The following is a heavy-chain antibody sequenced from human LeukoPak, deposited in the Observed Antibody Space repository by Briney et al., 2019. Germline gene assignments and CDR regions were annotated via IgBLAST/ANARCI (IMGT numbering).Heavy chain of an antibody. Sequence: ASVEVSCKASGYIFTSYFMHWVRQAPGQGFEWMGLINPSGGSTRYAQKFQGRVTMTRDMSTSTVYMELSSLRSEDTAVYYCARALPHRRLMDTTMEQHWFDPWGQGTLVTVSS. J-gene: IGHJ5*02. CDR3: ARALPHRRLMDTTMEQHWFDP. CDR2: INPSGGST. V-gene: IGHV1-46*01. CDR1: GYIFTSYF. D-gene: IGHD5-18*01.